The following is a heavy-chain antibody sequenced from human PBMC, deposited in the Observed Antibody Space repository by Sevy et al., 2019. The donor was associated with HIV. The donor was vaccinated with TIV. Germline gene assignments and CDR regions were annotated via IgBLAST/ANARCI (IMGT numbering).Heavy chain of an antibody. V-gene: IGHV4-39*01. CDR3: ARYGGKFDY. CDR2: IYYSGNT. D-gene: IGHD3-16*01. Sequence: SETLSLTCTVSGGSISSSGHYWTWIRQPPGKGLEGIGSIYYSGNTDYNPSLKSRVTISVHTSKNQFSLKMTSVTAADTAVYYCARYGGKFDYWGQGTLVTVSS. J-gene: IGHJ4*02. CDR1: GGSISSSGHY.